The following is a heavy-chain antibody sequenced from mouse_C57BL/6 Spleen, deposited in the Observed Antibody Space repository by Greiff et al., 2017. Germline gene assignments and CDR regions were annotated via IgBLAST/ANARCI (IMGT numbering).Heavy chain of an antibody. V-gene: IGHV5-4*01. CDR2: IMDGGSYT. D-gene: IGHD1-1*01. J-gene: IGHJ2*01. CDR3: TRESPDYYGSSYDYFDY. Sequence: EVKVVESGGGLVKPGGSLKLPCAASGSTFSSYAMSSFLQTPEMRLEWVATIMDGGSYTYYPDNVTGRLSISRGNAKNNQYLQMSHLKSEDTAMYYSTRESPDYYGSSYDYFDYGGQGTTLTVSS. CDR1: GSTFSSYA.